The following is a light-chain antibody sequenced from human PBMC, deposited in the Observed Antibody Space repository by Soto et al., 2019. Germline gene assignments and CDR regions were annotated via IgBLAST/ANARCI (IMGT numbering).Light chain of an antibody. CDR1: QSISSY. J-gene: IGKJ2*01. Sequence: EIVLTQSPATLSLSPGDRATLSCRASQSISSYLAWYQQKPGQAPRLLIYDASSRATGIPARFSGSGSGTDFTLTIISLEPKEFAVYYCQLRSNWLFTFGPGTQLEIK. V-gene: IGKV3-11*01. CDR3: QLRSNWLFT. CDR2: DAS.